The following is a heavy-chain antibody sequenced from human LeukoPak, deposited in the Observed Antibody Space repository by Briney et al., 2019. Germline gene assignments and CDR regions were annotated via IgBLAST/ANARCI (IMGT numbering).Heavy chain of an antibody. CDR3: ARRALRYCSSTSCPAQYYGVDV. Sequence: GGSLRLSCAASGFTFSSYSMNWVRQAPGKGLEWVSSISSSSSYIYYADSVKGRFTISRDNAKNSLYLQTNSLRAEDTAVYYCARRALRYCSSTSCPAQYYGVDVWGKGTTVTV. CDR2: ISSSSSYI. V-gene: IGHV3-21*04. CDR1: GFTFSSYS. J-gene: IGHJ6*04. D-gene: IGHD2-2*01.